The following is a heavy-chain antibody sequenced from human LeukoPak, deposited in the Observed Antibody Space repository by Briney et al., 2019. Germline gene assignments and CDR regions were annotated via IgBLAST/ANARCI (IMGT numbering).Heavy chain of an antibody. V-gene: IGHV4-31*03. CDR3: ATPYCSSISCLDVFNV. CDR1: GVSVSDGRYY. Sequence: SETLSLTCNVSGVSVSDGRYYWTWIRQHPGKGLEWIVYKYYSGSAKYNPSLKSRLTISIDTSKNQVSLQLSSVTAADTATYYCATPYCSSISCLDVFNVWGPGTRVTVSS. J-gene: IGHJ3*01. D-gene: IGHD2-2*01. CDR2: KYYSGSA.